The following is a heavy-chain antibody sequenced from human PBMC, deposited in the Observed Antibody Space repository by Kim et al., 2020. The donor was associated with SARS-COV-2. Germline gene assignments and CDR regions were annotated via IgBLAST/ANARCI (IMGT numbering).Heavy chain of an antibody. V-gene: IGHV4-34*01. J-gene: IGHJ4*02. CDR3: ARGLGGYSGYLY. Sequence: SETLSLTCAVYGGSFSGYYWSWIRQPPGKGLEWIGEINHSGSTNYNPSLKSRVTISVDTSKNQFSLKLSSVTAADTAVYYCARGLGGYSGYLYWGQGTL. CDR2: INHSGST. CDR1: GGSFSGYY. D-gene: IGHD5-12*01.